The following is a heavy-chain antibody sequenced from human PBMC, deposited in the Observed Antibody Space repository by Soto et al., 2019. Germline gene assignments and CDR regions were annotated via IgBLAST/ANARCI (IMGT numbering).Heavy chain of an antibody. J-gene: IGHJ4*02. CDR3: AKAGYCVSTSCYFPFDY. V-gene: IGHV3-23*01. CDR2: ISGSGGNT. CDR1: EFTFSTHA. D-gene: IGHD2-2*01. Sequence: EVQLLESGGGLVQPGGSLRLSCAASEFTFSTHAMTWVRQAPGKGLEWVSSISGSGGNTYYADSVKGRFTISRDNSKNTLYLQMNSLRAEDAAVYSCAKAGYCVSTSCYFPFDYWGQGTLVTVSS.